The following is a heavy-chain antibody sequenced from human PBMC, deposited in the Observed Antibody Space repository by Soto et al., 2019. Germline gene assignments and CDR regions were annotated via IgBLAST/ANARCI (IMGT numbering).Heavy chain of an antibody. J-gene: IGHJ4*02. D-gene: IGHD6-6*01. CDR3: ARAGTVPSSSPSNVMRY. V-gene: IGHV1-46*01. CDR2: INPSGGST. CDR1: GYTFTSYY. Sequence: ASVKVSCKASGYTFTSYYMHWVRQAPGQGLEWMGIINPSGGSTSYAQKFQGRVTMTRDTSTSTVYMELSSLRSEDTAVYYCARAGTVPSSSPSNVMRYWGQGTLVPVSS.